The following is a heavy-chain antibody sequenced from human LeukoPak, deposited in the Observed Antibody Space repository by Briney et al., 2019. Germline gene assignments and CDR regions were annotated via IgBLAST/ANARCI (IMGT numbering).Heavy chain of an antibody. V-gene: IGHV4-59*01. D-gene: IGHD4-17*01. CDR1: GGSISSYY. CDR2: IYYSGST. Sequence: PSETLSLTCTVSGGSISSYYWSWLRQPPGKGLEWIGYIYYSGSTNYNPSLKSRVTISVDTSKNQFSLKLSSVTAADTAVYYCASHYGDYSNWFDPWGQGTLVTVSS. J-gene: IGHJ5*02. CDR3: ASHYGDYSNWFDP.